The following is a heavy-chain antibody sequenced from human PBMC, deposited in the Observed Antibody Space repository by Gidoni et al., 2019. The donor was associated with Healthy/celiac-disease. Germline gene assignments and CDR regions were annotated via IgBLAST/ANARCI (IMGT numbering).Heavy chain of an antibody. V-gene: IGHV4-34*01. CDR2: INHSGST. CDR1: GGSFSGYY. J-gene: IGHJ4*02. Sequence: QVQLQQWGAGLLKPSETLSLTCAVYGGSFSGYYWSWIRQPPGKGLGWSGKINHSGSTNYNPSLKSRVTISVDTSKNQFSLKLSSVTAADTAVYYCARGDSSGYYGFYWGQGTLVTVSS. D-gene: IGHD3-22*01. CDR3: ARGDSSGYYGFY.